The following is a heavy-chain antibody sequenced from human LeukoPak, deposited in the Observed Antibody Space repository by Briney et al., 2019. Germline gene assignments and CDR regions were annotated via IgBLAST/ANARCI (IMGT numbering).Heavy chain of an antibody. J-gene: IGHJ5*02. Sequence: ASVKVSCKASGGTFSSYAISRVRQAPGQGLEWMGRIIPILGIANYAQKFQGRVTITADKSTSTAYMELSSLRSEDTAVYYCASYSPVYDSSAWFDPWGQGTLVTVSS. CDR1: GGTFSSYA. CDR3: ASYSPVYDSSAWFDP. V-gene: IGHV1-69*04. CDR2: IIPILGIA. D-gene: IGHD3-22*01.